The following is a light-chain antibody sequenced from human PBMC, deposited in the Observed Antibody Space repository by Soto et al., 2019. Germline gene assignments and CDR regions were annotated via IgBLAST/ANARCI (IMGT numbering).Light chain of an antibody. CDR3: QHYNSYSEA. V-gene: IGKV1-5*03. J-gene: IGKJ1*01. CDR1: QTISSW. Sequence: DIHITHSPYPLSGSVGDRVTITCRASQTISSWLAWYQQKPGKAPKLLIYKASTLKSGVPSRFSGSGSGTEFTLTISSLQPDDFATYYCQHYNSYSEAFGQGTKVDIK. CDR2: KAS.